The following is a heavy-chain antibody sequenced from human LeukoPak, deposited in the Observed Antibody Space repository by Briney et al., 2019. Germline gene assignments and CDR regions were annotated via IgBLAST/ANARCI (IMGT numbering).Heavy chain of an antibody. CDR3: ARDYDVLTAYPPTQLFDP. D-gene: IGHD3-9*01. Sequence: PSETLSLTCTVSGGSIRSGGYYWGWIRQPPGTGLEWLGSIYYSGSTYYNPSLKSRVTTSVDTSKNQFSLKLSSVTAADTAVYYCARDYDVLTAYPPTQLFDPGGQGTLVTVSS. CDR2: IYYSGST. V-gene: IGHV4-39*07. CDR1: GGSIRSGGYY. J-gene: IGHJ5*02.